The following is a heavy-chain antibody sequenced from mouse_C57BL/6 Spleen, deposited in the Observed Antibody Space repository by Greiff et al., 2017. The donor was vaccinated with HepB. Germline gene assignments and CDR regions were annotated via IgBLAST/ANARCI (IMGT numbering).Heavy chain of an antibody. CDR1: GYAFSSSW. D-gene: IGHD1-2*01. Sequence: LEESGPELVKPGASVKISCKASGYAFSSSWMNWVKQRPGKGLEWIGRIYPGDGDTNYNGKFKGKATLTADKSSSTAYMQLSSLTSEDSAVYFWARYYYGYYYAMEYWGNGTSVTVSS. CDR2: IYPGDGDT. J-gene: IGHJ4*01. CDR3: ARYYYGYYYAMEY. V-gene: IGHV1-82*01.